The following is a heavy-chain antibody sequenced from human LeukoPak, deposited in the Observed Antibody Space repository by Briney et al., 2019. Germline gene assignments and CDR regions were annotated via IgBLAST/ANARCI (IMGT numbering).Heavy chain of an antibody. D-gene: IGHD2-8*01. CDR1: GLTFSSYG. J-gene: IGHJ4*02. CDR2: IRYDGSNK. V-gene: IGHV3-30*02. Sequence: GGSLRLSCAASGLTFSSYGMHWVRQAPGKGLEWVAFIRYDGSNKYYADSVKGRFTISRDNSKNTLYLQMNSLRAEDTAVYYCARDGCTNGVCYNAGYWGQGTLVTVSS. CDR3: ARDGCTNGVCYNAGY.